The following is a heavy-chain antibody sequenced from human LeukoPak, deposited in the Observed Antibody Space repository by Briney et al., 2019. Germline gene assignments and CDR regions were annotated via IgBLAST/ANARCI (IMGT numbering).Heavy chain of an antibody. CDR3: ARVRRRITIFGVVPDSDYMDV. CDR2: IKQDGSEK. V-gene: IGHV3-7*01. Sequence: QPGGSLRLSCAASGFTFSSYWISWVRQAPGKGLEWVANIKQDGSEKYYVDSVKGRFTISRDNAKNSLYLQMNSLRAEDTAVYYCARVRRRITIFGVVPDSDYMDVWGKGTTVTVSS. CDR1: GFTFSSYW. J-gene: IGHJ6*03. D-gene: IGHD3-3*01.